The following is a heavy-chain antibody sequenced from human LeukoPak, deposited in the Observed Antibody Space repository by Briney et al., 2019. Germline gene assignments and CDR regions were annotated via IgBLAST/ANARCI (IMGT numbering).Heavy chain of an antibody. D-gene: IGHD1/OR15-1a*01. J-gene: IGHJ6*02. Sequence: SETLSLTCAVYGVSFSGYYWSWIRQPPGKGLEWIGEINHSGSTNYNPSLKSRVTISVDTSKNQFSLKLSSVTAADTAVYYCANRKQYYYYYYGMDVWGQGTTVTVSS. CDR3: ANRKQYYYYYYGMDV. V-gene: IGHV4-34*01. CDR1: GVSFSGYY. CDR2: INHSGST.